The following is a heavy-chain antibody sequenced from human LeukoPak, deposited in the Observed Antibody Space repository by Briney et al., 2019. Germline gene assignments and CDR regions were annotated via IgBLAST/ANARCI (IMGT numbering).Heavy chain of an antibody. Sequence: ASVKVSCKTSGYTFTSYSISWVRQAPGQGLEWMGSISPYNGNTNYAQKLQGRVTMTTDTSTSTAYMDLRSLRSDDTALYYCATRITMVRGVIISGDWFDPWGQGTLVTVSS. CDR1: GYTFTSYS. CDR3: ATRITMVRGVIISGDWFDP. J-gene: IGHJ5*02. V-gene: IGHV1-18*01. D-gene: IGHD3-10*01. CDR2: ISPYNGNT.